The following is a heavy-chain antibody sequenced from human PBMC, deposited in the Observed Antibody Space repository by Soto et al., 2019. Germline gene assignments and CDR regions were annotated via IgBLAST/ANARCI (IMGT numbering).Heavy chain of an antibody. J-gene: IGHJ5*02. Sequence: SLKISCRTSGYRFTSYWIAWVRQMPGKGLEWMGIIFPSDSDTRYSPSFQGQVTISADRSTSTVFLQWASLKASDTAVYFCARKDKSGYFNWFDPWGQGTLVTVSS. CDR3: ARKDKSGYFNWFDP. V-gene: IGHV5-51*01. CDR1: GYRFTSYW. CDR2: IFPSDSDT. D-gene: IGHD3-22*01.